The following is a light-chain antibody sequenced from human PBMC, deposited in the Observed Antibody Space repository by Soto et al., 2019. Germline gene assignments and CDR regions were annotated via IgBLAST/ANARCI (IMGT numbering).Light chain of an antibody. Sequence: DIYMTQSHATPSASLGHIVTITCRASQSVRSWLAWYQQKPGTAPKLLIFDASRLESGVPSRFSGSASGTEFTLTISSLQPDDFATYYCQQYDNYPLTFGGGTKVDI. V-gene: IGKV1-5*01. CDR2: DAS. CDR3: QQYDNYPLT. CDR1: QSVRSW. J-gene: IGKJ4*01.